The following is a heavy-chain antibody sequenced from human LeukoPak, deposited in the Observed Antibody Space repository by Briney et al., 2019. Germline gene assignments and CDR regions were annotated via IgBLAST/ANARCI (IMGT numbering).Heavy chain of an antibody. CDR3: ARGADRNPGAFDI. Sequence: SETLSLTCTVSGGSISSHYWNWIRQPAGKRLEWIGRVYSRGSTNYNPSLKSRVTVSVDNSKNQFSLKLSSVTAADTAVYYCARGADRNPGAFDIWGQGTMVTVSS. V-gene: IGHV4-4*07. CDR1: GGSISSHY. CDR2: VYSRGST. J-gene: IGHJ3*02. D-gene: IGHD1-26*01.